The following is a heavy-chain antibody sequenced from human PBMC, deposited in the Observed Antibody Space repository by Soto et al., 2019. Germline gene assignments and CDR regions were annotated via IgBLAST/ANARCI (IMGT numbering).Heavy chain of an antibody. CDR3: ARVETAGIAAAGSPDYYYYYGMDV. D-gene: IGHD6-13*01. Sequence: PSQTLSLTCAISGDSVSSNSAAWNWIRQSPSRGLEWLGRTYYRSKWYNDYAVSVKSRITINRDTSKNQFSLQLNSVTPEDTAVYHCARVETAGIAAAGSPDYYYYYGMDVWGQGTTVTVSS. CDR2: TYYRSKWYN. J-gene: IGHJ6*02. CDR1: GDSVSSNSAA. V-gene: IGHV6-1*01.